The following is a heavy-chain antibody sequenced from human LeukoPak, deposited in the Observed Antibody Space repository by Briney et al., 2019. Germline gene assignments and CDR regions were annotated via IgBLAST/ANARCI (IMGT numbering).Heavy chain of an antibody. Sequence: GGSLRLSCAASGFTFCSYSMIWVRQAPGMGREGVSSITSTSSYIYYADSVKGRFTISRDNAKNSLYLQMNSLRAEDTALYFCARDPYSGNYGNYYYYDMDVWGKGTTVTIAS. D-gene: IGHD1-26*01. V-gene: IGHV3-21*01. CDR2: ITSTSSYI. J-gene: IGHJ6*03. CDR3: ARDPYSGNYGNYYYYDMDV. CDR1: GFTFCSYS.